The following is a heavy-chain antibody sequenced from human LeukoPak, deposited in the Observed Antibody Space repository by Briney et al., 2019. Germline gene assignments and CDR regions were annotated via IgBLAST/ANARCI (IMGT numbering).Heavy chain of an antibody. J-gene: IGHJ4*02. Sequence: GESLKISCRGSGYTFATSWIGWVRQMPGKGLEWMGLIYGGDSDTTYSPSFQGLVTISADKSISTAYLQWSSLKASDTAMYYCARERSSQGYFDFWGQGTLVTVSS. CDR2: IYGGDSDT. V-gene: IGHV5-51*01. CDR1: GYTFATSW. CDR3: ARERSSQGYFDF. D-gene: IGHD6-6*01.